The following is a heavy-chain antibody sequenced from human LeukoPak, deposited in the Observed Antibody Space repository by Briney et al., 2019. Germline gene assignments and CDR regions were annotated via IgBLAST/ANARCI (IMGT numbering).Heavy chain of an antibody. V-gene: IGHV4-34*01. Sequence: SETLSLTCAVYGGSFSGYYWSWIRQPPGKGLEWIGEINHSGSTNYNPSLKSRVTISVDTSKNQFSLKLSSVTAADTAVYYCARAGYYYGMDVWGQGTTVTVSS. CDR2: INHSGST. CDR1: GGSFSGYY. J-gene: IGHJ6*02. CDR3: ARAGYYYGMDV.